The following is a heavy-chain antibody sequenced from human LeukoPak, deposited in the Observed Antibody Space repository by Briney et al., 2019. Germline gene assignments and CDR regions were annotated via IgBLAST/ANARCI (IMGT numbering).Heavy chain of an antibody. D-gene: IGHD2-2*03. CDR3: AKRTSGFCSSTSCYGHDF. Sequence: GGSLRLSCATSGFTFSSFAMTWVRQAPGKGPEWVSAISGSGGSTYYADSVEGRFTISRDNSKNTLYLQMSSLRAEDTAVYYCAKRTSGFCSSTSCYGHDFWGQGTLVTVSS. CDR1: GFTFSSFA. CDR2: ISGSGGST. J-gene: IGHJ4*02. V-gene: IGHV3-23*01.